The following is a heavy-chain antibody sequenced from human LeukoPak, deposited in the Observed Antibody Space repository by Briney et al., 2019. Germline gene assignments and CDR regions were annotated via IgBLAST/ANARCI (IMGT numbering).Heavy chain of an antibody. CDR1: AFTFSSYW. Sequence: GGSLRLSCAASAFTFSSYWMHWVRQGPGKGLVWVSRINSDGSSTNYADSVKGRFTISRDNAKNTLNLQMNSLRAEDTAVYYCIRGNSFDYWGQGTLVTVSS. V-gene: IGHV3-74*01. CDR2: INSDGSST. CDR3: IRGNSFDY. J-gene: IGHJ4*02. D-gene: IGHD2/OR15-2a*01.